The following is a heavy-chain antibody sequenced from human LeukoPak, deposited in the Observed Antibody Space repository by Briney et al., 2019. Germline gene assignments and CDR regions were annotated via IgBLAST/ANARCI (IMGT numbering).Heavy chain of an antibody. V-gene: IGHV4-59*01. D-gene: IGHD3-10*01. CDR1: GGSISSYY. Sequence: PSETLSLTCTVSGGSISSYYWSWIRQPPGKGLEWIGYIYYSGSTNYNPSLKSRVTISVDTSKNQFSLKLSSVTAADTAVYYCARARAYYYGSGSDYGMDVWGQGTTVTVSS. J-gene: IGHJ6*02. CDR2: IYYSGST. CDR3: ARARAYYYGSGSDYGMDV.